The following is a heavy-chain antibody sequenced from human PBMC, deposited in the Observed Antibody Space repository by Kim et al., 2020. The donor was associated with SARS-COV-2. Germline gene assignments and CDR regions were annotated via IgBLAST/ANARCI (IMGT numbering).Heavy chain of an antibody. Sequence: SETLSLTCTVSGGSISSSSYYWGWFRQPPGKGLEWIGSIYYSGSTYYNPSLKSRVTISVDTSKNQFSLKLSSVTAADTAVYYCARQMGITMIVVVISTHFDYWGQGTLVTVSS. CDR3: ARQMGITMIVVVISTHFDY. J-gene: IGHJ4*02. D-gene: IGHD3-22*01. V-gene: IGHV4-39*01. CDR1: GGSISSSSYY. CDR2: IYYSGST.